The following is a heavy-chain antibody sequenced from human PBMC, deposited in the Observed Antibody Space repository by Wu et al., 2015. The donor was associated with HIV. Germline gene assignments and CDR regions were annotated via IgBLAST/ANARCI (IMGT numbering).Heavy chain of an antibody. V-gene: IGHV1-69*12. J-gene: IGHJ3*01. CDR2: IIPLFETS. Sequence: QVQLVQSGAEVKKPGSSVKVSCKASGDIFSKYSINWVRQAPGQGLEWMGGIIPLFETSHSAQKFQDRVTITADESTSTAYMELSSLTYEDTAVYFCARVGGSSWYREFDLWGQGTMVTVSS. CDR1: GDIFSKYS. D-gene: IGHD6-13*01. CDR3: ARVGGSSWYREFDL.